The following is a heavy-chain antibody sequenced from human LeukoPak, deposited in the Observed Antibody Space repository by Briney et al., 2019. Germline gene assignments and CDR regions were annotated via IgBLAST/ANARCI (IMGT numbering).Heavy chain of an antibody. CDR1: GGSISSYY. D-gene: IGHD2-15*01. V-gene: IGHV3-7*01. CDR2: TKPDGSAE. Sequence: ETLSLTCTVSGGSISSYYWSWIRQPPGKGLEWVANTKPDGSAEYYADSVRGRFSTSRDNANNLLYLQMNSLRAEDTAVYYCARDGGLHTNFDYWGQGTLVTVSS. CDR3: ARDGGLHTNFDY. J-gene: IGHJ4*02.